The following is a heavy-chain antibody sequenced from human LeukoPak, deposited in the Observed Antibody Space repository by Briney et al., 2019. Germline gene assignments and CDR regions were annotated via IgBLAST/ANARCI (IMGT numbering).Heavy chain of an antibody. V-gene: IGHV4-34*01. D-gene: IGHD3-10*01. Sequence: PSETLSLTCAVYGVSFSGYYWSWIRQPPGKGLEWIGEINHSGSTNYNPSLKSGVTISVDTSRNQFSLKLSSVTAADTAVYFCARGNVWKTIPMVWGVRRARGFDPWGQGTLVTVSS. CDR1: GVSFSGYY. CDR3: ARGNVWKTIPMVWGVRRARGFDP. CDR2: INHSGST. J-gene: IGHJ5*02.